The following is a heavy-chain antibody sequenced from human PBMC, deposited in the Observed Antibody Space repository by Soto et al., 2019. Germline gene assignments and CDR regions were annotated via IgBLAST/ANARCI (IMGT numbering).Heavy chain of an antibody. Sequence: GGSLRLSCAASGFAFSSYGMHWVRLPPGKGLEWVALISYTGGTKYYAESVKGRFAISRDNSKNTVFLEMNGLRPEDTALYYCARDEACSASSCRNNSFGPWGPGTLVTLSS. CDR2: ISYTGGTK. CDR3: ARDEACSASSCRNNSFGP. J-gene: IGHJ5*02. D-gene: IGHD2-15*01. V-gene: IGHV3-30*19. CDR1: GFAFSSYG.